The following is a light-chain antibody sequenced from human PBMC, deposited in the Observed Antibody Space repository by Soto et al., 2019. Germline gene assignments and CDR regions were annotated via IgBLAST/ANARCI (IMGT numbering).Light chain of an antibody. V-gene: IGKV1-39*01. CDR1: QSTGNN. CDR2: AAS. CDR3: QQSYSIPRT. Sequence: EIQLTQTASYLFASVGDRVTMXCRASQSTGNNLSWSQQKPGKAPNLLIHAASTLQSGVPSRFSGSGSATDFTLTISSLQPEDFATYYGQQSYSIPRTFGQGTKVDIK. J-gene: IGKJ1*01.